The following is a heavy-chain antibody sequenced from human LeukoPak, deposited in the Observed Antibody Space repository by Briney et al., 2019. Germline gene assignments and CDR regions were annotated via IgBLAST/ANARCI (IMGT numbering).Heavy chain of an antibody. CDR2: INPSGGST. J-gene: IGHJ5*02. CDR1: GYTFASYY. Sequence: ASVKVSCKASGYTFASYYMHWVRQAPGQGLEWMGIINPSGGSTSYAQKFQGRVTMTRDTSTSTVYMELSSLRSEDTAVYYCARAVTGTTIWFDPWGQGTLVTVSS. V-gene: IGHV1-46*01. CDR3: ARAVTGTTIWFDP. D-gene: IGHD1-7*01.